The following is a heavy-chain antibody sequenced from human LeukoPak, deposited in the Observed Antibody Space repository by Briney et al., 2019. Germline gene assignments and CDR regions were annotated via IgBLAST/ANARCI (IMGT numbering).Heavy chain of an antibody. D-gene: IGHD4/OR15-4a*01. Sequence: GASVKVSCKASGGTFSSYAISWVRQAPGQGLEWMGRIIPIFGTANYAQKFQGRVTITTDESTSTAYMELSSLRSEDTAVYYCARAGYDDYGSNLPFDYWGQGTLVTVSS. CDR2: IIPIFGTA. V-gene: IGHV1-69*05. J-gene: IGHJ4*02. CDR3: ARAGYDDYGSNLPFDY. CDR1: GGTFSSYA.